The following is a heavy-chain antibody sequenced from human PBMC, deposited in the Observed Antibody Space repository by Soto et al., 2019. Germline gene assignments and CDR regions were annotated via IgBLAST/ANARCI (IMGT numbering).Heavy chain of an antibody. V-gene: IGHV3-53*01. CDR1: EFSVSINY. CDR3: ARGSYRAFDY. Sequence: GGSLRLSCAASEFSVSINYLSWVRQAPGKGLEWVSGIYSGGTAYYADSVKGRLTLSRDNSKNTVYLQMNSLRVEDTAVYYCARGSYRAFDYWGQGTLVTV. CDR2: IYSGGTA. D-gene: IGHD4-4*01. J-gene: IGHJ4*02.